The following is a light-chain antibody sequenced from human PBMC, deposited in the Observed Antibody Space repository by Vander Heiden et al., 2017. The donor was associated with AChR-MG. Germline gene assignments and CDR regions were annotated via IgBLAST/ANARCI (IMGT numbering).Light chain of an antibody. CDR2: GAS. Sequence: DIVMTPPPATLSVSPGERATLSCRASQSVGSNLAWYQQKPGQAPGLLIYGASTRATGIPAGFSGTGSGTEFTLTISSLQSEDFAVYHCQQYSNWPLTFGGGTKVAIK. J-gene: IGKJ4*01. V-gene: IGKV3-15*01. CDR3: QQYSNWPLT. CDR1: QSVGSN.